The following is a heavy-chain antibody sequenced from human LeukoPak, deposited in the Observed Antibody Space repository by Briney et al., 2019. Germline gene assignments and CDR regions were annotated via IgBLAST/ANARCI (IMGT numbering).Heavy chain of an antibody. CDR1: GFTFSSYA. J-gene: IGHJ5*02. D-gene: IGHD3-3*01. CDR3: AKDRRVLRFLEWLEGNWFDP. CDR2: ISGSGGST. V-gene: IGHV3-23*01. Sequence: GGSLRLSCAASGFTFSSYAMSWVRQAPGKGLEWVSAISGSGGSTYYADSVKGRFTISRDNSKNTLYLQMNSLRAEDTAVYYCAKDRRVLRFLEWLEGNWFDPWGQGTLVTVSS.